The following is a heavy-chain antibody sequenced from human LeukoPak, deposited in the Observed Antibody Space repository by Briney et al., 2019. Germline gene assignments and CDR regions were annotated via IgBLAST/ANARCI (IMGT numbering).Heavy chain of an antibody. CDR1: GGSISRDNW. CDR2: IHHSGST. Sequence: SETLSLTCTVSGGSISRDNWWGWVRQPPGKGLEWIGEIHHSGSTNYNPSLKSRVTISVDKSENQFSLKLTSVTAADTAVYYCARTTEGGYTYGYFYYYYMDVWGKGTTVTISS. J-gene: IGHJ6*03. D-gene: IGHD5-18*01. CDR3: ARTTEGGYTYGYFYYYYMDV. V-gene: IGHV4-4*02.